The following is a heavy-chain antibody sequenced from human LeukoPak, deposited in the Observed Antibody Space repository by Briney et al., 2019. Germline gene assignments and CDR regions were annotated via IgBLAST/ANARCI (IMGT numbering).Heavy chain of an antibody. CDR3: ARHIIYSGNYFDY. J-gene: IGHJ4*02. Sequence: SETLSLTCTVSGGSISSSSYYWGWIRQPPGKGLEWIGSIYYSGSTYYNPSLKSRVTISVDTSKNQFSLKLSSVTAADTAVYYCARHIIYSGNYFDYWGQGTLVTASS. D-gene: IGHD1-26*01. CDR1: GGSISSSSYY. V-gene: IGHV4-39*01. CDR2: IYYSGST.